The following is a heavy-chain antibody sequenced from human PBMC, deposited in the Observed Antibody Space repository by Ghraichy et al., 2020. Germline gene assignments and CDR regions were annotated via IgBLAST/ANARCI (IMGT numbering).Heavy chain of an antibody. V-gene: IGHV3-7*01. CDR2: IKEDGSKT. Sequence: GRSLRLSCAASGFTFSNYWMSWVRQAPGKGLEWVANIKEDGSKTYYGDSVKGRFTIFRDNAKNSLYLQMNSLRAEDTAVYYCARFRPFDYWGQGTLVTVSS. CDR3: ARFRPFDY. CDR1: GFTFSNYW. J-gene: IGHJ4*02.